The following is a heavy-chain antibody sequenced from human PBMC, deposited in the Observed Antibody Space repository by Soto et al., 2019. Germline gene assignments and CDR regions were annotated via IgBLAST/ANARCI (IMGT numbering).Heavy chain of an antibody. J-gene: IGHJ4*02. V-gene: IGHV6-1*01. CDR2: TYYRSKWYN. CDR3: ARAADYYYGSGSSPYYFDY. D-gene: IGHD3-10*01. CDR1: GDSVSSNSAA. Sequence: SQTLSLTCAISGDSVSSNSAAWNWIRQSPSRGLEWLGRTYYRSKWYNDYAVSVKSRITINPDTSKNQFSLQLNSVTPEDTAVYYCARAADYYYGSGSSPYYFDYWGQGTLVTVSS.